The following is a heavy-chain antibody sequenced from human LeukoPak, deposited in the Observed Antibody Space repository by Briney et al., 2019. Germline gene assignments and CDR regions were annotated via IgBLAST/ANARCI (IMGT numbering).Heavy chain of an antibody. J-gene: IGHJ4*02. CDR2: IIPISGTA. V-gene: IGHV1-69*06. D-gene: IGHD6-19*01. Sequence: GASVKVSCKASGGTFSSYAISWVRQAPGQGPEWIGGIIPISGTAKYAQKLQGRVTISADMSTGTAYMELSSLRSEDTAVYYCARAPSYSSGWPHDYWGQGTLVTVSS. CDR3: ARAPSYSSGWPHDY. CDR1: GGTFSSYA.